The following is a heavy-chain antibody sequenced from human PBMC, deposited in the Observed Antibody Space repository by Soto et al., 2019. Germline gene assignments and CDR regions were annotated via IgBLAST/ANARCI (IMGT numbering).Heavy chain of an antibody. V-gene: IGHV3-30*18. Sequence: GGSLRLSCAASGFTFSSYGMHWVRQAPGKGLEWVAVISYDGSNKYYADSVKGRFTISRDNSKNALYLQMNSLRAEDTAVYYCAKDWKMGIAVAGTHYGMDVWGQGTTVTVSS. CDR2: ISYDGSNK. CDR1: GFTFSSYG. D-gene: IGHD6-19*01. CDR3: AKDWKMGIAVAGTHYGMDV. J-gene: IGHJ6*02.